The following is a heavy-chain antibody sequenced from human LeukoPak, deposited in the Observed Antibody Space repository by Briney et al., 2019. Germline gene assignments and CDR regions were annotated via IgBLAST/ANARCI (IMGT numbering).Heavy chain of an antibody. CDR3: ARVSWYFEGYYYYYMDV. CDR2: MNPNSGNT. Sequence: ASVKVSCKASGYTFTSYDINWVRQATGKGLEWMGWMNPNSGNTGYAQKFQGRVTITRNTSISTAYMELSSLRAEDTAVYYCARVSWYFEGYYYYYMDVWGKGTTVTVSS. CDR1: GYTFTSYD. V-gene: IGHV1-8*03. J-gene: IGHJ6*03. D-gene: IGHD3-9*01.